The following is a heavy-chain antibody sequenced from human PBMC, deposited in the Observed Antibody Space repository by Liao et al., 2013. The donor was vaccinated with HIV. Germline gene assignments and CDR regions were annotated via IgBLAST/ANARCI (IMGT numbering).Heavy chain of an antibody. D-gene: IGHD3-16*01. CDR3: ARDRYRGGSAGDYAFDI. V-gene: IGHV4-30-2*01. Sequence: QLQLQESGSGLVKPSQTLSLTCAVSGGSISSGDFSWSWIRQPPGKGLEWLGHISQSGSTYYNPSLKSRVTMSIDRSKSQFSLKLNSVTAADTAVYYCARDRYRGGSAGDYAFDIWGQGTMVTVSS. J-gene: IGHJ3*02. CDR2: ISQSGST. CDR1: GGSISSGDFS.